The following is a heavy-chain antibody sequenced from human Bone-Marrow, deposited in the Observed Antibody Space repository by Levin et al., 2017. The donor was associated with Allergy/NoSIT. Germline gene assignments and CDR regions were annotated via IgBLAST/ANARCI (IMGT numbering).Heavy chain of an antibody. V-gene: IGHV3-23*01. CDR1: GFTFSNYA. D-gene: IGHD5-12*01. J-gene: IGHJ4*02. Sequence: GESLKISCAASGFTFSNYAMTWVRQVPGKGLEWVSTLSGSGTDTYYADSVRGRFTISRDNFKNLFFLQMSSLRAEDTALYYCAKEDNGYDRSWGQGTLVTVSS. CDR3: AKEDNGYDRS. CDR2: LSGSGTDT.